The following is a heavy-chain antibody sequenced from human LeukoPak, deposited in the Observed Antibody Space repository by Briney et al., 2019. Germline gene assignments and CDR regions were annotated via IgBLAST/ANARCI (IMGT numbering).Heavy chain of an antibody. J-gene: IGHJ3*02. CDR2: IIPIFGTP. D-gene: IGHD1-1*01. Sequence: GASVKVSCKASGGTFSSYTINWVRQAPGQGLEWMGGIIPIFGTPNYVQKFQGRVTITADESTSTAFMELNSLRSEDTAVYYCAREHGTDAFDIWGQGTMIAVSS. V-gene: IGHV1-69*13. CDR1: GGTFSSYT. CDR3: AREHGTDAFDI.